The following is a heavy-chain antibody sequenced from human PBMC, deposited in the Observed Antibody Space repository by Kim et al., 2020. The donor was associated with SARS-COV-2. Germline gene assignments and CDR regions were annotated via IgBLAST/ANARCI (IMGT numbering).Heavy chain of an antibody. Sequence: SETLSLTCAVYGGSFSGYYWSWIRQPPGKGLEWIGEINHSGSTNYNPSLKSRVTISVDTSKNQFSLKLSSVTAADTAVYYCARWGSTPPPGWFDPWGQGTLVTVSS. V-gene: IGHV4-34*01. CDR2: INHSGST. J-gene: IGHJ5*02. CDR3: ARWGSTPPPGWFDP. D-gene: IGHD6-13*01. CDR1: GGSFSGYY.